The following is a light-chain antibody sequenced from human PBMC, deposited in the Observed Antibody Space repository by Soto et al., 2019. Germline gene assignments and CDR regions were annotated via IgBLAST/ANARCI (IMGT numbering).Light chain of an antibody. CDR2: EGS. CDR1: SSDVGSYNL. V-gene: IGLV2-23*01. Sequence: QSVLAQPASVSGSPGQSITISCTGTSSDVGSYNLVSWYQQHPGKVPKLMIYEGSKRPSGVSNRFSVSRSGNAASLTISGLQAEDEADYYCCSYVDSSTVYVFGTGTKVTVL. J-gene: IGLJ1*01. CDR3: CSYVDSSTVYV.